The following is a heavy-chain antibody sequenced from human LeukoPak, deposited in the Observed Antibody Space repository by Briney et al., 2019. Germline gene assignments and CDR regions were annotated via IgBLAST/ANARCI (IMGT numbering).Heavy chain of an antibody. CDR2: INQDGSQE. V-gene: IGHV3-7*04. Sequence: GGSLRLSCAASGFTFSSYGMHWVRQAPGKGLQWVANINQDGSQEYYVDSVKGRFTISRDNAKNSLYLQINSLRAEDTAVYYCARDNSRNDLEYWGQGTLVTVSS. D-gene: IGHD1-1*01. J-gene: IGHJ4*02. CDR3: ARDNSRNDLEY. CDR1: GFTFSSYG.